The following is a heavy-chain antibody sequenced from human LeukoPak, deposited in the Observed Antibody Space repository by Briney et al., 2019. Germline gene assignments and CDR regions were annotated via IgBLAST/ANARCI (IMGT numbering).Heavy chain of an antibody. D-gene: IGHD6-19*01. J-gene: IGHJ4*02. V-gene: IGHV3-30*18. CDR2: ISYDGSNK. CDR1: GFTFSSNA. Sequence: PGRSLRLSCAASGFTFSSNAMHWVCQAPGKGLEWVAVISYDGSNKYYTDSVKGRFTISRDNSKNTLYLQMNSLRPEDTAVYYCAKADTSGWYNFDYWGQGTLVTVSS. CDR3: AKADTSGWYNFDY.